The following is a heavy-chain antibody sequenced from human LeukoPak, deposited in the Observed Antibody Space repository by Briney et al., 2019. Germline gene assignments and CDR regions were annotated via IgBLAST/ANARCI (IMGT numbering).Heavy chain of an antibody. D-gene: IGHD3-10*01. CDR1: GFTMSSYD. CDR2: IQYDENSK. CDR3: AKLLRFGELLATDY. V-gene: IGHV3-30*02. Sequence: GGSLRLSCAASGFTMSSYDMHWVRQAPGKGLEWVAFIQYDENSKYYADSVKGRFTISRDTSKNTLYLQMNSLRAEDTAVYYCAKLLRFGELLATDYWGQGTLVTVSS. J-gene: IGHJ4*02.